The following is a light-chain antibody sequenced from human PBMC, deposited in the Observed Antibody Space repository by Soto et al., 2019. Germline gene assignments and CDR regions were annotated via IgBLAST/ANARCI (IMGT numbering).Light chain of an antibody. V-gene: IGKV3-15*01. CDR3: QQYNNWPPLP. CDR1: QSVSSN. J-gene: IGKJ4*01. CDR2: GAS. Sequence: EIVMTQSPATLSVSPGERATLSCRASQSVSSNLAWYQQKPGQAPRLLIYGASSRATGIPARFSGSRSGTEFTLTISRLQSEDFAVYNCQQYNNWPPLPFGGGNTVQIK.